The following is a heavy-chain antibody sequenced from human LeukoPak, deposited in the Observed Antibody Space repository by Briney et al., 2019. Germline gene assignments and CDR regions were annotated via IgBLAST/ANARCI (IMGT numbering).Heavy chain of an antibody. CDR2: IYTGGTT. V-gene: IGHV3-53*01. CDR1: GFTVSSTY. Sequence: PGGFLRLSCAASGFTVSSTYMSWLRQAPGKGLEWVSLIYTGGTTYYADSVKGRFTISRDNSENTLYLQMNSLRAEDTAVYYCARGITGSNNWFDPWGQGTLVTVSS. J-gene: IGHJ5*02. D-gene: IGHD1-20*01. CDR3: ARGITGSNNWFDP.